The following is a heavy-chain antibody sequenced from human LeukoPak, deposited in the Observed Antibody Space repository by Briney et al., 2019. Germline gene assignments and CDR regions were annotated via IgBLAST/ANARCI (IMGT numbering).Heavy chain of an antibody. D-gene: IGHD4-23*01. CDR2: INHTGST. V-gene: IGHV4-34*01. J-gene: IGHJ4*02. CDR3: ARQLQPFDY. Sequence: SETLSLTCAVYGGSFSGYWSWIRQPPGKGLEWIGEINHTGSTNYNPSLKSRVTISVDTSKNQFSLKLSSVAAADTAVYYCARQLQPFDYWGQGTLVTVSS. CDR1: GGSFSGY.